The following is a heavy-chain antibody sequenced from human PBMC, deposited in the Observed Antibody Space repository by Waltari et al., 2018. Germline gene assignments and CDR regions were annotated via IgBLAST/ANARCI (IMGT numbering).Heavy chain of an antibody. V-gene: IGHV3-33*01. CDR1: GFTFSSYG. CDR2: IWYDGSNK. D-gene: IGHD1-1*01. J-gene: IGHJ5*02. CDR3: ARDRDSYKYGTNNWFDP. Sequence: VESGGGVVQPGRSLRLSCVASGFTFSSYGMHWVRQAPGKGLEWVAVIWYDGSNKYYADSVKGRFSISRDNSKNTSYLQMNSLRAEDTAVYYCARDRDSYKYGTNNWFDPWGQGTLVTVSS.